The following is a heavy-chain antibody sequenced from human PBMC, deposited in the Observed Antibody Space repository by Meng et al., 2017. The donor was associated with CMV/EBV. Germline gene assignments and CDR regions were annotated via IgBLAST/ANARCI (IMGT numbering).Heavy chain of an antibody. CDR3: ARDRDIVVVPGDPWFDP. CDR1: GGSISSSSYY. D-gene: IGHD2-2*01. Sequence: QLQLQEAGPGLVKPSEPLSLTCTVSGGSISSSSYYWGWIRQPPGKGLEWIGSIYYSGSTYYNPSLKSRVTISVDTSKNQFSLKLSSVTAADTAVYYCARDRDIVVVPGDPWFDPWGQGTLVTVSS. J-gene: IGHJ5*02. CDR2: IYYSGST. V-gene: IGHV4-39*07.